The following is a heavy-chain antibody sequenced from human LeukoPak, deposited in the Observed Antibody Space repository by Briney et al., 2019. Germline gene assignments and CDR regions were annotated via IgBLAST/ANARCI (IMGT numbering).Heavy chain of an antibody. D-gene: IGHD2/OR15-2a*01. CDR3: AKDLSSLFNSFNI. Sequence: GGSLRLSCAASGFTFDEYAMHWVRQAPGKGLEWVSLISADGTRTFNVASVKGRFTVSRDNNKNSLYLQMNNLRTGDTALYYCAKDLSSLFNSFNIWGQGTLVTVSS. CDR2: ISADGTRT. CDR1: GFTFDEYA. J-gene: IGHJ3*02. V-gene: IGHV3-43*02.